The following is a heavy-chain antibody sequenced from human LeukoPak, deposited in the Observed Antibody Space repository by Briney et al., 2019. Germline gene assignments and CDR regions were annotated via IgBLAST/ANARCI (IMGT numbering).Heavy chain of an antibody. D-gene: IGHD2-2*01. J-gene: IGHJ4*02. Sequence: GGSLRLSCAASGFTFSSYAMSWVRQAPGKGLEWVSAISGSGGSTNYADSVKGRFTISRDNAKNSLYLQMNSLRAEDTALYYCAKDILRESYALDYWGQGTLVTVSS. CDR1: GFTFSSYA. CDR3: AKDILRESYALDY. V-gene: IGHV3-23*01. CDR2: ISGSGGST.